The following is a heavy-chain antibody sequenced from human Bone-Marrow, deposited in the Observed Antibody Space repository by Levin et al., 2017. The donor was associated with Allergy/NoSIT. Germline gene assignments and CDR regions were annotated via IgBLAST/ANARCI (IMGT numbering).Heavy chain of an antibody. CDR3: AKSPTLTGYYAWFDP. CDR1: GFSFRSYG. CDR2: ISYDGDLT. D-gene: IGHD3-9*01. Sequence: PGGSLRLSCAASGFSFRSYGMHWVRQAPGKGLEWVGLISYDGDLTFYADSVKGRFTVSRDNSNNTLFLQMDSLSAEDTAIYYCAKSPTLTGYYAWFDPWGQGTLVTVSS. V-gene: IGHV3-30*18. J-gene: IGHJ5*02.